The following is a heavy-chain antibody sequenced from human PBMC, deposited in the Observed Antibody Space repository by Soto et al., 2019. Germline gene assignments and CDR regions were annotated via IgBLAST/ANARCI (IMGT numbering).Heavy chain of an antibody. Sequence: EAQLGESGGGLVKPGESLRLSCTASGFNFNNAWMYWVRQAPGKGLEWVGRIKTTANGETSDYAGPVKGRFTISRDDSKNTLFLQMNSLETEDTAVYYCTTLLVAAAGKVFLLATDVWCQGTTVTVSS. J-gene: IGHJ6*01. V-gene: IGHV3-15*07. CDR1: GFNFNNAW. CDR2: IKTTANGETS. CDR3: TTLLVAAAGKVFLLATDV. D-gene: IGHD6-13*01.